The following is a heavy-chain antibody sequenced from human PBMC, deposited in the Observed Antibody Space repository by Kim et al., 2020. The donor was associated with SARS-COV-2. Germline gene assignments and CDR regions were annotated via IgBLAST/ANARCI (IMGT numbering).Heavy chain of an antibody. D-gene: IGHD3-16*01. CDR3: ARGAHRGGYYYYGMDV. J-gene: IGHJ6*02. V-gene: IGHV1-8*01. CDR1: GYTFTSYD. CDR2: MNPNSGNT. Sequence: ASVKVSCKASGYTFTSYDINWVRQATGQGLEWMGWMNPNSGNTGYAQKFQGRVTMTRNTSISTAYMELSSLRSEDTAVYYCARGAHRGGYYYYGMDVWGQGTTVTVSS.